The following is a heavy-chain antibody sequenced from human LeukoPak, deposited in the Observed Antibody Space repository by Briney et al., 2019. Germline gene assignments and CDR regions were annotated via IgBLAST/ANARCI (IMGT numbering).Heavy chain of an antibody. Sequence: GASVSVSFTASVYTFTSYEINWVRQATGQGGEGVGWMNPNSGNTGYAQKFQGRVTMTRNTSISTAYMELSSLRSEHTAVYYCARARERSIAARGTYWFDPWGQGTLVTVSS. CDR2: MNPNSGNT. J-gene: IGHJ5*02. V-gene: IGHV1-8*01. D-gene: IGHD6-6*01. CDR3: ARARERSIAARGTYWFDP. CDR1: VYTFTSYE.